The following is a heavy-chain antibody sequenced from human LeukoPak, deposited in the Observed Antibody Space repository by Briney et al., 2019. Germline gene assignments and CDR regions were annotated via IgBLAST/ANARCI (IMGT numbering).Heavy chain of an antibody. CDR1: GFNFSTYS. V-gene: IGHV3-48*01. D-gene: IGHD6-13*01. CDR3: ARAGYSSSWYLH. J-gene: IGHJ4*02. CDR2: ISRSSTTI. Sequence: GGSLRLSCAASGFNFSTYSMNWVRQAPGKGLEWVSDISRSSTTIYYADSVKGRFTISRDNAKNSLFLEMNSLRAEDTAVYYCARAGYSSSWYLHWGQGTLVTVSS.